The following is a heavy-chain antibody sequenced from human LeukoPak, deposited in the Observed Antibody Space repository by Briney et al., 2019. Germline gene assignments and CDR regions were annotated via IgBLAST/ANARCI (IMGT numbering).Heavy chain of an antibody. J-gene: IGHJ4*02. V-gene: IGHV3-21*01. CDR3: AKVAKYYYGSETYYFFEQ. D-gene: IGHD3-10*01. CDR2: ISSSSSYI. CDR1: GFTFSSYS. Sequence: GGSLRLSCAASGFTFSSYSMNWVRQAPGKGLEWVSSISSSSSYIYYADSVKGRFTISRDNARNSMELQMNSLRVEDTAVYYCAKVAKYYYGSETYYFFEQWGQGTPVTASS.